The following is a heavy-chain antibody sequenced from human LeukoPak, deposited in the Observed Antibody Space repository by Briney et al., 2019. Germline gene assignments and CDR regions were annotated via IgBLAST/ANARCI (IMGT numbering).Heavy chain of an antibody. J-gene: IGHJ4*02. CDR1: GFTFDDYA. Sequence: GGSLRLSCAASGFTFDDYAMHWVRQAPGKGLEWVSGISWNSGSIGYADTVKGRFTISRDNAKNSLYLQMNSLRAEDTALYYCAKGKDYYGPIDYWGQGTLVTVSS. V-gene: IGHV3-9*01. CDR3: AKGKDYYGPIDY. CDR2: ISWNSGSI. D-gene: IGHD3-10*01.